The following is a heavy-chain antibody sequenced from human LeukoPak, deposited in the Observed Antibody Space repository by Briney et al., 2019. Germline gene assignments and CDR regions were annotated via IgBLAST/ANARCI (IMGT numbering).Heavy chain of an antibody. CDR3: GGICVGSTTCFVDH. Sequence: TGGSLRLSCAASGFSFSTYGMLWVRQAPGKGLEWVAFIRYDGNNKFYADSVKGRFTISRDNSNNTLYLQMDSLRADDTAVYYCGGICVGSTTCFVDHWGQGTLVIVSP. V-gene: IGHV3-30*02. CDR2: IRYDGNNK. CDR1: GFSFSTYG. J-gene: IGHJ4*02. D-gene: IGHD2-2*01.